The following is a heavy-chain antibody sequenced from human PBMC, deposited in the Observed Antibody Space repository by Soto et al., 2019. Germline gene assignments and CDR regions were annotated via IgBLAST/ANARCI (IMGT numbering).Heavy chain of an antibody. D-gene: IGHD1-26*01. V-gene: IGHV3-23*01. J-gene: IGHJ4*02. Sequence: GGSLRLSCAASGFIFSSYGINWVRQAPGKGLEWVSTISGSGSSTYSADYVKGRFTISRDNSKNTLYLQMNSLRVEDTAIYYCARAWGIDSWGQGTLVTVSS. CDR3: ARAWGIDS. CDR2: ISGSGSST. CDR1: GFIFSSYG.